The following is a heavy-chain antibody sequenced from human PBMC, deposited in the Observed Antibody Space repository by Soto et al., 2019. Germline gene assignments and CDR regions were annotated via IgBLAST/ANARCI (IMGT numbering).Heavy chain of an antibody. CDR1: GFTFSSYS. CDR3: ARDQALLWFGELFGLGY. Sequence: GGSLRLSCAASGFTFSSYSMNWVRQAPGKGLEWVSYISSSSSTIYYADSVKGRFTISRDNAKNSLYLQMNSLRAEDTAVYYCARDQALLWFGELFGLGYWGQGTLVTVSS. CDR2: ISSSSSTI. D-gene: IGHD3-10*01. V-gene: IGHV3-48*01. J-gene: IGHJ4*02.